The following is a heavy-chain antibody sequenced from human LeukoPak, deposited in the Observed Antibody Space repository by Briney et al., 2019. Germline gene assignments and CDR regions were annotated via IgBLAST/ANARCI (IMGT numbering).Heavy chain of an antibody. CDR1: GGSFSGYY. V-gene: IGHV4-34*01. D-gene: IGHD2-2*01. CDR3: ARGRIFTHIVVVPAATWFDP. CDR2: INHSGST. J-gene: IGHJ5*02. Sequence: SETLSLTCAVYGGSFSGYYWSWIRQPPGEGLEWIGEINHSGSTNYNPSLKSRVTISVDTSKNQFSLKLSSVTAADTAVYYCARGRIFTHIVVVPAATWFDPWGQGTLVTVSS.